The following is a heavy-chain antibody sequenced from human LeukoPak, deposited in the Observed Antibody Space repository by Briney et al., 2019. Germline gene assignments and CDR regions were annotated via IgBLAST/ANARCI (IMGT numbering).Heavy chain of an antibody. Sequence: GGSLRLSCASSGFSFSSDGMYWGRHAPGRGPVWVSGIKPDGTYTHYADSVKGRFTISRDDAKNTLYLQMNSLRVEDTAVYYCANYWFPWGPGTLVTVSS. CDR2: IKPDGTYT. J-gene: IGHJ5*02. CDR1: GFSFSSDG. CDR3: ANYWFP. V-gene: IGHV3-74*01. D-gene: IGHD2-8*02.